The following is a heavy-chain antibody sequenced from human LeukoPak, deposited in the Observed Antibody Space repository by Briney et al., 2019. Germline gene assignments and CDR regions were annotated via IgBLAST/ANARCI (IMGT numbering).Heavy chain of an antibody. CDR1: GGTFSSYA. CDR2: IIPIFGTA. CDR3: ARGPPAYTIFGPFDP. D-gene: IGHD3-3*01. J-gene: IGHJ5*02. Sequence: GSSVKVSCKASGGTFSSYAISWVRQAPGQGLEWMGGIIPIFGTANYAQKFQGRVTITTDESTSTAYMELSSLRSEDTAVDYCARGPPAYTIFGPFDPWGQGTLVTVSS. V-gene: IGHV1-69*05.